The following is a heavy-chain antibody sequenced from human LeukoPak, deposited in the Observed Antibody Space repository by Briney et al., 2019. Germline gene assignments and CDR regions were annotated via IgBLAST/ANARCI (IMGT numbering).Heavy chain of an antibody. Sequence: PSETLSLTCTVSGGSISSSSYYWGWIRQPPGKGLEWIGSIYYSGSTYYNPSLKSRVTISVDTSKNQFSLKLSSVTAADAAVYYCARAYSSSSSSAFDIWGQGTMVTVSS. V-gene: IGHV4-39*07. D-gene: IGHD6-6*01. CDR1: GGSISSSSYY. CDR3: ARAYSSSSSSAFDI. CDR2: IYYSGST. J-gene: IGHJ3*02.